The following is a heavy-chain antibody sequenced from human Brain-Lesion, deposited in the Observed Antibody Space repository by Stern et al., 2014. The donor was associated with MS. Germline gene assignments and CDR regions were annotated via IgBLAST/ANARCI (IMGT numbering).Heavy chain of an antibody. D-gene: IGHD3-3*01. CDR3: ARDQRGITIFGVVTEYYYLGMDV. V-gene: IGHV1-2*02. CDR2: INPNTGGT. Sequence: QLVQSGAEVKKPGASVKVSCKTSGYIFTGYYIHWVRQAPGQGLEWMAWINPNTGGTKYAQKFQGRVTMSRDTSISTAYVELSSLTSDDTAVYYCARDQRGITIFGVVTEYYYLGMDVWGQGTTVTVSS. CDR1: GYIFTGYY. J-gene: IGHJ6*02.